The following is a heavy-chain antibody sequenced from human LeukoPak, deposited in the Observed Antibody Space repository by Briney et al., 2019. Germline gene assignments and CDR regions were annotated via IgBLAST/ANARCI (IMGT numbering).Heavy chain of an antibody. CDR2: ISSSSSTI. J-gene: IGHJ4*02. V-gene: IGHV3-48*04. CDR1: GFTFSSYS. D-gene: IGHD3-16*01. CDR3: ATYPQEDFDY. Sequence: QPGGSLRLSCAVSGFTFSSYSMNWVRRAPGKGLEWVSYISSSSSTIYYADSVKGRFTISRDNAKNTLYLHMNSLRAEDTAVYYCATYPQEDFDYWGQGTLVTVSS.